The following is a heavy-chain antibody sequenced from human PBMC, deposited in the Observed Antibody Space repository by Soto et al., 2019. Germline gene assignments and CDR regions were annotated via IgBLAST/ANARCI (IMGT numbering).Heavy chain of an antibody. V-gene: IGHV4-39*01. CDR2: IYYSGST. Sequence: SETLSLTCTDSGGSISSSSYYWGWIRQPPGKGLEWIGSIYYSGSTYYNPSLKSRVTISVDTSKNQFSLKLSSVTAADTAVYYCARSGAEDVPVPAAVASDYWGQGTRVTVSS. CDR3: ARSGAEDVPVPAAVASDY. D-gene: IGHD2-2*01. J-gene: IGHJ4*02. CDR1: GGSISSSSYY.